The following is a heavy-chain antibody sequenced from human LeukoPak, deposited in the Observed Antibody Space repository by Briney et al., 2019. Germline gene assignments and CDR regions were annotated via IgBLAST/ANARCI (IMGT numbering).Heavy chain of an antibody. CDR1: GGSISSYY. Sequence: PSETLSLTCTVSGGSISSYYWSWIRQPPGKGLEWIGYIYYSGSTNYNPSLKSRVTISVDTSKNQFSLKLSSVTAADTAVYYCARVKCSGGSCKFDYWGQGTLVTVSS. V-gene: IGHV4-59*08. D-gene: IGHD2-15*01. J-gene: IGHJ4*02. CDR3: ARVKCSGGSCKFDY. CDR2: IYYSGST.